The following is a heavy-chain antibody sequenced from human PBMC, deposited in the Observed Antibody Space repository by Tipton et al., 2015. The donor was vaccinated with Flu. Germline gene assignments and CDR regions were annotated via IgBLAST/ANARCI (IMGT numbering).Heavy chain of an antibody. J-gene: IGHJ3*02. CDR2: IYYSGNT. CDR1: GASINNFY. D-gene: IGHD3-10*01. V-gene: IGHV4-59*01. CDR3: SSYYIRAFDI. Sequence: LSLTCTVSGASINNFYWSWIRQPPGKGLEWIGYIYYSGNTNYNPSLKSRVTMSLDASKSHFSLKLSSVTAADTAMYYCSSYYIRAFDIWGQGTMVTVSS.